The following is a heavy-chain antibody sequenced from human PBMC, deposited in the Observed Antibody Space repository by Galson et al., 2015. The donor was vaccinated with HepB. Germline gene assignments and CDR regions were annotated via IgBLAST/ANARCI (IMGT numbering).Heavy chain of an antibody. D-gene: IGHD6-13*01. CDR1: GFTFSSYS. V-gene: IGHV3-21*01. CDR3: ARNGVRQQLENFDY. Sequence: SLRLSCAASGFTFSSYSMNWVRQAPGKGLEWVSSISSSSSYIYYADSVKGRFTISRDNAKNSLYLQMNSLRAEDTAVYYCARNGVRQQLENFDYWGQRTLVTVSS. J-gene: IGHJ4*02. CDR2: ISSSSSYI.